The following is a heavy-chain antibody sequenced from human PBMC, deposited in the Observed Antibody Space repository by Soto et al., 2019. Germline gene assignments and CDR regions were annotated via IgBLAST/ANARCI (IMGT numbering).Heavy chain of an antibody. J-gene: IGHJ5*02. CDR3: ASSGIVGRAVNTWFDP. V-gene: IGHV4-59*01. CDR2: ISYRGST. D-gene: IGHD3-22*01. CDR1: AGSITTSY. Sequence: SETLSVTCIFSAGSITTSYWSWIRQPLGKALEWIGYISYRGSTNYNPSLKSRLTISIDTSKSQISLNLTSMTTADTAVYYCASSGIVGRAVNTWFDPWGQGTMVTVSS.